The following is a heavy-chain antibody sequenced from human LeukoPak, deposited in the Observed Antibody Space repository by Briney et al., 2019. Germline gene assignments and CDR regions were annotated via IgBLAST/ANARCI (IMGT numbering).Heavy chain of an antibody. D-gene: IGHD2-2*01. CDR3: ARICSTTDCLISA. CDR2: INSDGSYT. V-gene: IGHV3-74*01. J-gene: IGHJ4*02. CDR1: GFTFSRYW. Sequence: GGSLRLSCAASGFTFSRYWMHWVRHAPGKGLVWVSRINSDGSYTSYADFVKGRFTISRDNAKNTVYLQMSSLRAEDTAVYYCARICSTTDCLISAWGQGTLVTVSS.